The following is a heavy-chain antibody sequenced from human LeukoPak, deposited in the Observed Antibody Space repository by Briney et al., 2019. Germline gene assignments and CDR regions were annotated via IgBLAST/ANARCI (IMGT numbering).Heavy chain of an antibody. J-gene: IGHJ3*02. D-gene: IGHD3-3*01. CDR1: GFTFSDYY. CDR3: ARENRGDGRITIFGVVRDAFDI. CDR2: ISSSGSTI. V-gene: IGHV3-11*04. Sequence: GGSLRLSCAASGFTFSDYYMSWIRQAPGKGLEWVSYISSSGSTIYYADSVKGRFTISRDNAKNSLYLQMNSLRAEDTAVYYCARENRGDGRITIFGVVRDAFDIWGQGTMVTVSS.